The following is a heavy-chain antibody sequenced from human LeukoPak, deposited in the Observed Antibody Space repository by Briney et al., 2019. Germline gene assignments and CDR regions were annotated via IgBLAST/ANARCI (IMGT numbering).Heavy chain of an antibody. D-gene: IGHD3-10*01. J-gene: IGHJ6*02. CDR1: GGSISSGGYY. Sequence: PSETLSLTCTVSGGSISSGGYYWNWIRQYPGKGLEWIGYIYYSGSTNYNPSLKSRVTISVDTSKNQFSLRLSSVTAADTAVYYCARQSYTAYYYYGMDVWGQGTTVTVSS. CDR2: IYYSGST. V-gene: IGHV4-61*08. CDR3: ARQSYTAYYYYGMDV.